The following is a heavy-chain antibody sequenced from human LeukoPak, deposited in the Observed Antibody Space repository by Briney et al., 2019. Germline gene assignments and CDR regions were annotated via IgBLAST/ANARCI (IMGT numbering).Heavy chain of an antibody. V-gene: IGHV4-30-4*01. D-gene: IGHD4-17*01. CDR1: GGSISSGDYY. CDR3: AREEGYGDYGVWFDP. Sequence: SETLSLTCTVSGGSISSGDYYWSWIRQPPGKGLEWIGYIYYSGSTYYNPSLKSRVTISVDTSKNQFSLKLSSVTAADTAVYYCAREEGYGDYGVWFDPWGQGTLVTVSS. CDR2: IYYSGST. J-gene: IGHJ5*02.